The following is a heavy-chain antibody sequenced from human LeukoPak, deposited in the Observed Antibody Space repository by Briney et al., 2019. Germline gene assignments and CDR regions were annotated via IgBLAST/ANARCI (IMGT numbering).Heavy chain of an antibody. V-gene: IGHV3-30*18. D-gene: IGHD6-13*01. CDR2: ISYDGSNK. CDR3: AKDRGVVAAAGSHYYYGMDV. CDR1: GITFTSYG. J-gene: IGHJ6*02. Sequence: PGGSLRLPCEASGITFTSYGMHWVRQAPGKGLEWVAVISYDGSNKYYADSVKGRFTISRDNSKNTLYLQMNSLRAEDTAVYYCAKDRGVVAAAGSHYYYGMDVWGQGTTVTVSS.